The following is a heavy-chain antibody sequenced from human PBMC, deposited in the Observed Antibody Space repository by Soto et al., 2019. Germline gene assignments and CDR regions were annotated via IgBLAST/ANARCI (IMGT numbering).Heavy chain of an antibody. V-gene: IGHV3-11*06. CDR2: ISSDSSYI. J-gene: IGHJ6*02. CDR3: AGSYCTGGSCCCGMHV. Sequence: QVQLVESGGGLVKPGGSLRLSCAASEFTFSSYYMSLIRQAPWKGLECVSYISSDSSYIHYADSVKGRFTISRDNAKNSLYLQWNSLRAEDTAVYYCAGSYCTGGSCCCGMHVWGQGTTVAVSS. CDR1: EFTFSSYY. D-gene: IGHD2-15*01.